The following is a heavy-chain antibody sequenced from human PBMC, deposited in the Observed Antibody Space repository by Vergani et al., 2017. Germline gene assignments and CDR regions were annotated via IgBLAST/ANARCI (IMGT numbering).Heavy chain of an antibody. J-gene: IGHJ6*02. CDR2: IRYDGTKR. CDR1: GFTFRIYG. Sequence: QVQLVESGGGVVQPGGSLRLSCIASGFTFRIYGMHWVRQAPGKGLEWVAFIRYDGTKRFYGDSVKGRFTISRDNAKNSLYLQMNSLRAEDTAVYYCARDPFSAATVTLLGYYYYGMDVWGQGTTVTVSS. V-gene: IGHV3-30*02. D-gene: IGHD4-17*01. CDR3: ARDPFSAATVTLLGYYYYGMDV.